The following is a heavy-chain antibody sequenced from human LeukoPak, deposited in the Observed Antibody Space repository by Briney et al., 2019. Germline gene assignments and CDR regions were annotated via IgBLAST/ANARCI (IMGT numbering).Heavy chain of an antibody. V-gene: IGHV3-73*01. CDR1: GFTFSGSA. J-gene: IGHJ4*02. D-gene: IGHD2-2*02. Sequence: PGGSLRLSCEASGFTFSGSAMHWVRQASGKGLEWLGHIKGKGNSHATAYAASLKGRFTISRDDSKNTAYLQTNNLETEDTAMYYCARQSGAAIPFVYWGQGTLVTVSS. CDR2: IKGKGNSHAT. CDR3: ARQSGAAIPFVY.